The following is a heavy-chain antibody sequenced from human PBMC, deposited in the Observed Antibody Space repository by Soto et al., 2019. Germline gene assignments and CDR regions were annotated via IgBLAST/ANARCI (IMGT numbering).Heavy chain of an antibody. CDR3: ARADYCSGGSCYPTAWFDP. Sequence: EVQLVESGGGLVQPGGSLRLSCAASGFTFSSYAMHWVRQAPGKGLEYVSAISSNGGTTYYANSVKGRFTISRDNSKNTLYLQMGSLRAEGMAVYYCARADYCSGGSCYPTAWFDPWGQGTLVTVSS. CDR2: ISSNGGTT. CDR1: GFTFSSYA. V-gene: IGHV3-64*01. J-gene: IGHJ5*02. D-gene: IGHD2-15*01.